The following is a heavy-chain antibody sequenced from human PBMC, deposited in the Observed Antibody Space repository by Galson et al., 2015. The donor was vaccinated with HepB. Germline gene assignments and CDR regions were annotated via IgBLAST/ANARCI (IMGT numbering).Heavy chain of an antibody. CDR1: GFTFSSYS. J-gene: IGHJ4*02. CDR3: AREDSGGYDYIWGSYRKYHFDY. D-gene: IGHD3-16*02. CDR2: ISSSSSTI. V-gene: IGHV3-48*01. Sequence: SLRLSCAASGFTFSSYSMNWVRQAPGKGLEWVSYISSSSSTIYYADSVKGRFTISRDNAKDSLYLQMNSLRAEDTAVYYCAREDSGGYDYIWGSYRKYHFDYWGQGTLVTVSS.